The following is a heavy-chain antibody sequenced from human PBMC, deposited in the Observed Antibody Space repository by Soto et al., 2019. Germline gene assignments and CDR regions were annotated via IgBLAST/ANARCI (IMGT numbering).Heavy chain of an antibody. CDR3: ARGSFSSSSSWFDP. D-gene: IGHD6-6*01. CDR2: IYYSGRT. Sequence: PSETLSLTCTVSGGSISSGGYYWSWIRQHPGKGLEWIGYIYYSGRTYYNPSLHSRVSIAVDTTENQFSPNLTSVTAADTSVYYCARGSFSSSSSWFDPWGRGTLVTVSS. V-gene: IGHV4-31*03. CDR1: GGSISSGGYY. J-gene: IGHJ5*02.